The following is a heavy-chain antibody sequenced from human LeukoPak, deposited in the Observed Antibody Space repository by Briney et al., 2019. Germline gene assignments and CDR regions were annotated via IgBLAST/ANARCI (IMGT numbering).Heavy chain of an antibody. CDR1: GGTFSSYT. CDR3: ARDPLAAADTGEFDY. Sequence: ASVKVSCKASGGTFSSYTISWVRQAPGQGLEWMGRIIPILGIANYAQKFQGGVTITADKSTSTAYMELSSLRSEDTAVYYCARDPLAAADTGEFDYWGQGTLVTVSS. V-gene: IGHV1-69*04. J-gene: IGHJ4*02. CDR2: IIPILGIA. D-gene: IGHD6-13*01.